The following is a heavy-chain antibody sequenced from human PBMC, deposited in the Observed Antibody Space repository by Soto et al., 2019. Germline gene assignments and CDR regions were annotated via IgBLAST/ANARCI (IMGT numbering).Heavy chain of an antibody. CDR2: INAGNGST. CDR1: GYTFTSYA. J-gene: IGHJ4*02. D-gene: IGHD2-2*01. V-gene: IGHV1-3*01. Sequence: SSVKVSCKDSGYTFTSYAMHWVRQAPGQRLEWMGWINAGNGSTKYSQKFQGRVTITRDTSASTAYMELSSLRSEDTAVYYCARWRGVVPDVRWLDDWGQGTRVTVTS. CDR3: ARWRGVVPDVRWLDD.